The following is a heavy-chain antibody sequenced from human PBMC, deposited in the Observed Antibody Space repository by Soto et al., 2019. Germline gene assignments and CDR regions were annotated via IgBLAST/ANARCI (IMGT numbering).Heavy chain of an antibody. Sequence: SETLSLTCTVSGGSISSGGYYWSWIRQHPGKGLEWIGYIYYSGSTYYNPSLKSRVTISVDTSKNQFSLRLSSVTAADTAVYYCARGHRSLYYDFWSGYYTSWFDPWGQGTLVTVSS. V-gene: IGHV4-31*03. J-gene: IGHJ5*02. CDR2: IYYSGST. CDR1: GGSISSGGYY. D-gene: IGHD3-3*01. CDR3: ARGHRSLYYDFWSGYYTSWFDP.